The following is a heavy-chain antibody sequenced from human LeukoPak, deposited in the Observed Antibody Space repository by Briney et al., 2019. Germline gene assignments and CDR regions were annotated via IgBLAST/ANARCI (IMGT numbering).Heavy chain of an antibody. Sequence: SETLSLTCTVSGGSFSDFYWTWIRQSPGQGLEWIGYSGSSNYNPSLKSRVTISVDTSKRHFSLTLSSVTAADTGIYYCARTKRHYYCSGKNLTPWPAGLDVWGQGTTVIVS. V-gene: IGHV4-59*01. CDR2: SGSS. D-gene: IGHD3-10*01. CDR1: GGSFSDFY. J-gene: IGHJ6*02. CDR3: ARTKRHYYCSGKNLTPWPAGLDV.